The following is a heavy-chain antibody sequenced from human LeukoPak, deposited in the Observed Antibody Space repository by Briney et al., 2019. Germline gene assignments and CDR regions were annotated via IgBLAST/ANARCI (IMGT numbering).Heavy chain of an antibody. CDR2: INADASRT. CDR1: GFTFNLYW. CDR3: ARVRIELATMLLDY. V-gene: IGHV3-74*01. D-gene: IGHD5-24*01. J-gene: IGHJ4*02. Sequence: PGGSLRLSCAASGFTFNLYWMHWVRHAPGKGLVWVSSINADASRTNYADSVKGRCTVSRDNAKNTLYLQMNSLRAEDTAVYYCARVRIELATMLLDYWGQGTLVTVSS.